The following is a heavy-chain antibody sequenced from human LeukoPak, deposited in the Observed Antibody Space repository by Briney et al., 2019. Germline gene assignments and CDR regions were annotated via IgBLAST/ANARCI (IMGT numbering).Heavy chain of an antibody. J-gene: IGHJ3*02. D-gene: IGHD6-13*01. CDR2: ISSSSSYI. Sequence: PGGSLRLSCAASGFTFSSYSMNWVRQAPGKGLEWVSSISSSSSYIYYADSVKGRFTISRDNAKNSLYLQMNSLRAEDTAVYYCARDRIAAARAAFDIWGQGTMVTVSS. V-gene: IGHV3-21*01. CDR1: GFTFSSYS. CDR3: ARDRIAAARAAFDI.